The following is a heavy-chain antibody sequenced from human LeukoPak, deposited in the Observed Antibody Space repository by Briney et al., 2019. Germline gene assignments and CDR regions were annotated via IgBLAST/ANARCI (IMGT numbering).Heavy chain of an antibody. V-gene: IGHV4-34*01. D-gene: IGHD3-9*01. Sequence: SETLSLTCAVYGGSFSGYYWSWIRQPPGKGLEWIGEINHSGSTNYNPSLKSRVTISVDTSKNQFSLKLSSVTAADTAVYYCARLSHVLRYFDWPPSNYWGQGTLVTVSS. J-gene: IGHJ4*02. CDR2: INHSGST. CDR1: GGSFSGYY. CDR3: ARLSHVLRYFDWPPSNY.